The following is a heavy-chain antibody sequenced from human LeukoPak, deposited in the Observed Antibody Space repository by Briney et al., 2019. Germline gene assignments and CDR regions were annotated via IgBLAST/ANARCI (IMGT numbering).Heavy chain of an antibody. CDR2: IIPIFGTA. V-gene: IGHV1-69*01. D-gene: IGHD6-19*01. J-gene: IGHJ6*03. CDR3: ARGPAYSSGWYGDYYYYMDV. CDR1: GGTFSSYA. Sequence: SVKVSCKASGGTFSSYAISWVRQAPGQGLEWMGGIIPIFGTANYAQKFQGRVTIAADESTSTAYMELSSLRSEDTAVYYCARGPAYSSGWYGDYYYYMDVWGKGTAVTVSS.